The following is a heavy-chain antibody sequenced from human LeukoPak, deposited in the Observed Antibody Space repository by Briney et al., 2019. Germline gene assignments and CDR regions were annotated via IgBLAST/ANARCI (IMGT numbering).Heavy chain of an antibody. CDR1: GFTFSSYG. V-gene: IGHV3-33*06. D-gene: IGHD1-26*01. Sequence: GRSLRLSCAASGFTFSSYGMHWVRQAPGKGLEWMAVIWYDGSNKYYADSVKGRFTISRDNSKNTLYLQMNSLRAEDTAVYYCAKDSELSPGGSYHKYFDYWGQGTLVTVSS. CDR2: IWYDGSNK. CDR3: AKDSELSPGGSYHKYFDY. J-gene: IGHJ4*02.